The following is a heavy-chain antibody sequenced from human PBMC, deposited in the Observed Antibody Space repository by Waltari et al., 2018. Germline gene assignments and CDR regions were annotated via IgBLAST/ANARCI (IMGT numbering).Heavy chain of an antibody. CDR1: GYTFTDYY. J-gene: IGHJ6*02. CDR3: ATGAYDFWSGYENYYYYGMDV. D-gene: IGHD3-3*01. CDR2: VDPEDGEQ. V-gene: IGHV1-69-2*01. Sequence: EVQLVQSGAEVKKPGATVKISCKVSGYTFTDYYMHWVQQAPGKGLEWMGLVDPEDGEQIYAAKSQGRVTITADTSTDTAYMELSSLRSEDTAVYYCATGAYDFWSGYENYYYYGMDVWGQGTTVTVSS.